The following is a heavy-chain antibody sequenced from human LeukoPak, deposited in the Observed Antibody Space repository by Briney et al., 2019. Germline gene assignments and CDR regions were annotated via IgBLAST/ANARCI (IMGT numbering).Heavy chain of an antibody. J-gene: IGHJ4*02. V-gene: IGHV3-74*01. D-gene: IGHD6-13*01. Sequence: GGSLRLPCAASGFTFSSYWMHWVRQAPGKGLVWVSRINSDGSSTSYADSVKGRFTISRDNAKNTLYLQMNSLRAEDTAVYYCARGSSSWYLDYWGQGTLVTVSS. CDR2: INSDGSST. CDR3: ARGSSSWYLDY. CDR1: GFTFSSYW.